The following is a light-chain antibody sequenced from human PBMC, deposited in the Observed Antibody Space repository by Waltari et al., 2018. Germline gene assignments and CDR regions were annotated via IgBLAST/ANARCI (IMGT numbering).Light chain of an antibody. Sequence: EIVLTQSPATLSLSPGERAPLSCRASESVASNLAWYQQRPGQAPRLLIFHASTRATGIPAKFSGSGSGTEFTLTISSLQSEDFAVYYCQQYNNWPPSTFGQGTKVEIK. J-gene: IGKJ1*01. CDR3: QQYNNWPPST. V-gene: IGKV3-15*01. CDR2: HAS. CDR1: ESVASN.